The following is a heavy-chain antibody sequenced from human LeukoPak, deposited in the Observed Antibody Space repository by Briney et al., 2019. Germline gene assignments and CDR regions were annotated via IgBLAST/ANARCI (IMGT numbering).Heavy chain of an antibody. V-gene: IGHV3-33*01. D-gene: IGHD5-12*01. Sequence: GGSLRLSCAASGFTFSSYGMHWVRQAPGKGLEWVAVIWYDGSNKYYADSVKGRFTISRDNSKNTLYLQMNSLRAEDTAVYYCARPYSGYDYRPPGDWGQGTLVTVSS. CDR1: GFTFSSYG. CDR2: IWYDGSNK. CDR3: ARPYSGYDYRPPGD. J-gene: IGHJ4*02.